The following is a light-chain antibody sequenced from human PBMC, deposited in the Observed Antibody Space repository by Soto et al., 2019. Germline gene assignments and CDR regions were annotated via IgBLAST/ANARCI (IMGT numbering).Light chain of an antibody. V-gene: IGKV3-20*01. CDR1: QGVSNY. J-gene: IGKJ5*01. Sequence: EIVLTQSPATLSVSAGERVTLSCRASQGVSNYLAWYQQKPGQAPRLLIYDASKRATDIPDRITGSGSGTDFTLTISRLEPEDFAVYYCQQYGSSPITFGQGTRLEIK. CDR2: DAS. CDR3: QQYGSSPIT.